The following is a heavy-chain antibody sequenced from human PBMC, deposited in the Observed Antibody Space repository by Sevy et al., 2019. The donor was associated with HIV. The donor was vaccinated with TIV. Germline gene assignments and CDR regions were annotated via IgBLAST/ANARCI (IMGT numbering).Heavy chain of an antibody. CDR3: ATTKDYYDSSGSPFDY. V-gene: IGHV1-24*01. J-gene: IGHJ4*02. D-gene: IGHD3-22*01. CDR2: FDPEDGEI. Sequence: ASVKVSCKVSGYTLSELSMHWVRQAPGKGLEWMRSFDPEDGEILYAQKLQGRITMTEDTSTDTAYMELSSLRSEDTAVYYCATTKDYYDSSGSPFDYWGQGTLVTVSS. CDR1: GYTLSELS.